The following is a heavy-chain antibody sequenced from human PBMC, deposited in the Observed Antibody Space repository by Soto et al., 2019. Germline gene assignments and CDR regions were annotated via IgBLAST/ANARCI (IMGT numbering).Heavy chain of an antibody. D-gene: IGHD4-17*01. J-gene: IGHJ2*01. CDR3: ARGRSSYGDYVNWYFDI. CDR1: GYTFTNYD. V-gene: IGHV1-8*01. CDR2: MNPNSGNT. Sequence: QVQLVQSGAEVKKPGASVKVSCKASGYTFTNYDINWVRQATGQGLEWMGWMNPNSGNTGHAQKFQGRVTMTRNTSISTAYMELSSLRSDDTAVYYCARGRSSYGDYVNWYFDIWGRGTLVTVSS.